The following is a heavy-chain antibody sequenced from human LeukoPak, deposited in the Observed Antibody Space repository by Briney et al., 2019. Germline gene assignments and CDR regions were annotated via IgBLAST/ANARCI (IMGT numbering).Heavy chain of an antibody. J-gene: IGHJ5*02. CDR2: ISGSGDVT. CDR3: ASLWLKQILPFDP. D-gene: IGHD3-9*01. V-gene: IGHV3-23*01. CDR1: GFTFRSYA. Sequence: PGGSLRLSCAASGFTFRSYAMSWVRQTPGKGLEWVSVISGSGDVTYYADSVKGRFTISRDNSKNTLYLQINSLRAEDTAVYYCASLWLKQILPFDPWGQGTLVTVSS.